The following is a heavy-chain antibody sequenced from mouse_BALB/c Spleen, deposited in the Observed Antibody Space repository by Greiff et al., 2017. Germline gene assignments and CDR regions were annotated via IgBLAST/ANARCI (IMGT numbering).Heavy chain of an antibody. Sequence: EVKLVESGGGLVKPGGSLKLSCAASGFTFSDYYMYWVRQTPEKRLEWVATISDGGSYTYYPDSVKGRFTISRDNAKNNLYLQMSSLKSEDTAMYYCARGWLLPPYYAMDYWGQGTSVTVSS. CDR1: GFTFSDYY. CDR2: ISDGGSYT. J-gene: IGHJ4*01. V-gene: IGHV5-4*02. D-gene: IGHD2-3*01. CDR3: ARGWLLPPYYAMDY.